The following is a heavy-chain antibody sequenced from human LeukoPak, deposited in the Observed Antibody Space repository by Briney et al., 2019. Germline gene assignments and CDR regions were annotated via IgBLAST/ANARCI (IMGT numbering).Heavy chain of an antibody. CDR2: IIPIFGTA. CDR3: ARGVGGSGSYPHYYYYYMDV. CDR1: GGTFSRYA. J-gene: IGHJ6*03. Sequence: GASVKVSCKATGGTFSRYAISWVRQAPGQGPEWMGGIIPIFGTADYAQKFQGRVTITADESTSTAYMELSSLRSEDTAVYYCARGVGGSGSYPHYYYYYMDVWGKGTTVTISS. D-gene: IGHD3-10*01. V-gene: IGHV1-69*13.